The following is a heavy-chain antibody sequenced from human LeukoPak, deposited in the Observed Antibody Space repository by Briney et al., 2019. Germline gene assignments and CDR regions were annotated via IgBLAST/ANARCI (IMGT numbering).Heavy chain of an antibody. J-gene: IGHJ4*02. CDR3: AKDPRAYYYDSSGYYDYFDY. CDR1: GFTFRSYG. D-gene: IGHD3-22*01. CDR2: IRYDGSNK. Sequence: PGGSLRLSCAASGFTFRSYGMHWVRQAPGKGLEWAAFIRYDGSNKYYADSVKGRFTISRDNSKNTLYLQMNSLRAEDTAVYYCAKDPRAYYYDSSGYYDYFDYWGQGTLVTVSS. V-gene: IGHV3-30*02.